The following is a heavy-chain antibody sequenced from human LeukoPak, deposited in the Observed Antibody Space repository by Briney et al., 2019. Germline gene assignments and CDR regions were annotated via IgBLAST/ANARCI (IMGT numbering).Heavy chain of an antibody. V-gene: IGHV4-34*01. D-gene: IGHD3-3*01. CDR3: AREGYTIFGVVYYGMDV. CDR1: GGSFSGYY. J-gene: IGHJ6*02. CDR2: INHSGST. Sequence: SETLSLTCAVYGGSFSGYYWSWIRQPPGKGLEWIGEINHSGSTNYNPSLKSRVTISVDTSKNQFSLKLSSVTAADTAVYYCAREGYTIFGVVYYGMDVWGQGTTVTVSS.